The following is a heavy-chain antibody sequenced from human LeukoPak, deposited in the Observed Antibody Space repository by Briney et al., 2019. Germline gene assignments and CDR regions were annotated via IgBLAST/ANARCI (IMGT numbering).Heavy chain of an antibody. CDR2: INHSGST. Sequence: SETLSLTCAVYGGSFSGYYRSWIRQPPGKGLEWIGEINHSGSTNYNPSLKSRVTISVDTSKNQFSLKPSSVTAADTAVYYCARGLDSWPYFDYWGQGTLVTVSS. CDR1: GGSFSGYY. J-gene: IGHJ4*02. CDR3: ARGLDSWPYFDY. V-gene: IGHV4-34*01. D-gene: IGHD5-24*01.